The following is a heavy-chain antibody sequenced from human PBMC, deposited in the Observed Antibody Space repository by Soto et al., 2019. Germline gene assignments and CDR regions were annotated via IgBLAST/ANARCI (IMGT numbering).Heavy chain of an antibody. V-gene: IGHV1-69*01. J-gene: IGHJ6*02. CDR1: GGTFSSYS. D-gene: IGHD6-13*01. CDR3: ARDHPSSSWYAYYGMDV. CDR2: IIPIFGTA. Sequence: QVQLVQSGAEVKKPGSSVKVSCKASGGTFSSYSISWVRQAPGQGLEWMGGIIPIFGTAHYAQKFQGRVTITADESTSTAYRELSSLRSEDTAVYYCARDHPSSSWYAYYGMDVWGQGTTVTDSS.